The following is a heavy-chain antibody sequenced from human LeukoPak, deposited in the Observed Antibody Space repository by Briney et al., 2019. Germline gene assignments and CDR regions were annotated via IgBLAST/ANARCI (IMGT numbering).Heavy chain of an antibody. J-gene: IGHJ5*02. V-gene: IGHV3-74*01. CDR2: IKGDGSST. Sequence: GGSLRLSCAASGFTFSGYWMHWLRQAPGTGLVWDSRIKGDGSSTTYVDSVKGRFIISRDNTKNTLYLQMNSLRAEDTAVYYCAKSDWFAPWGQGTLVTVSS. CDR1: GFTFSGYW. CDR3: AKSDWFAP.